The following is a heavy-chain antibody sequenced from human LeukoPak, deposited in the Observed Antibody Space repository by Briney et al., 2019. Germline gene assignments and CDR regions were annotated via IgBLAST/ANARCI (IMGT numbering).Heavy chain of an antibody. CDR2: INPNSGGT. CDR3: AASSGYSYGYGY. CDR1: GYTFTSYY. V-gene: IGHV1-2*02. J-gene: IGHJ4*02. D-gene: IGHD5-18*01. Sequence: ASVKVSCKASGYTFTSYYMHWVRQAPGQGLEWMGWINPNSGGTNYAQKFQGRVTMTRDTSISTAYMELSRLRSDDTAVYYCAASSGYSYGYGYWGQGTLVTVSS.